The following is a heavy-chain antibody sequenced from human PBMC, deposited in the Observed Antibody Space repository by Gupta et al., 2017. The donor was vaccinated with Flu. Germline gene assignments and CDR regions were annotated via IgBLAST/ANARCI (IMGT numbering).Heavy chain of an antibody. Sequence: FRDYYWSWIRQSPGKGLEWIGEINHSGSIINYNPSLKSRVIISVDRSKNQFSLRLDSVSAADTAVYYCTRTPDMIARPLDYWGQGTLVTVSS. J-gene: IGHJ4*02. CDR2: INHSGSI. V-gene: IGHV4-34*01. CDR1: FRDYY. D-gene: IGHD3-22*01. CDR3: TRTPDMIARPLDY.